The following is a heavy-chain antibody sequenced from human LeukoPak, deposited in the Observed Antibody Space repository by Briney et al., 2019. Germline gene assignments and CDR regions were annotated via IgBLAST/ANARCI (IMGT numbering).Heavy chain of an antibody. CDR2: VKHGVDT. V-gene: IGHV4-34*01. Sequence: SETLSLTCAVYKGSFSGYYWRWIRQSPGKGLEGIGEVKHGVDTIHHPPLRTRVTISLDTPKDLFSLNLRSDTAADTAVYNCARAAWNGGGGFDPWGQGTLVTVSS. J-gene: IGHJ5*02. CDR3: ARAAWNGGGGFDP. D-gene: IGHD3-16*01. CDR1: KGSFSGYY.